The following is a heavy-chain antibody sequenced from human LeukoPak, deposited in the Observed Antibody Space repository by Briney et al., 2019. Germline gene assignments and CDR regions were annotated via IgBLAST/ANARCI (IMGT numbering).Heavy chain of an antibody. Sequence: PSQTLSLTCTVSGGSISSGGYYWSWIRQPPGKGLEWIGYIYHSGSTYYNPSLKSRVTISVDRSKNQFSLKLSSVTAADTAVYYCAGRTGTNLDDAFDIWGQGTMVTVSS. J-gene: IGHJ3*02. V-gene: IGHV4-30-2*01. CDR2: IYHSGST. D-gene: IGHD7-27*01. CDR3: AGRTGTNLDDAFDI. CDR1: GGSISSGGYY.